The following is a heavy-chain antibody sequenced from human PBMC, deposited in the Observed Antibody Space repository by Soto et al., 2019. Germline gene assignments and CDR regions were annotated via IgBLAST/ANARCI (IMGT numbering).Heavy chain of an antibody. J-gene: IGHJ4*02. CDR1: SGSISSSNW. V-gene: IGHV4-4*02. CDR2: IYHSGST. CDR3: ARDSAPSGWYDY. D-gene: IGHD6-19*01. Sequence: SETLSLTCAVSSGSISSSNWWSWVRQPPGKGLEWIGEIYHSGSTNYNPSLKSRVTISVDKSKNQFSLKLSSVTAADTAVCYCARDSAPSGWYDYWGQGTLVTVSS.